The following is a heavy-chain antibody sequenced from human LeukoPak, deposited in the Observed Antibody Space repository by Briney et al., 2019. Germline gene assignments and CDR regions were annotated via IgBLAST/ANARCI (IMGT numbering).Heavy chain of an antibody. V-gene: IGHV1-2*02. Sequence: ASVKVSCKASGYTFTGYYMHWVRQAPGQGLERMGWINPNSGGTNYAQKFQGRVTMTRDTSISTAYMELSRLRSDDTAVYYCARDLSGYSYGYMIDYWGQGTLVTVSS. CDR1: GYTFTGYY. J-gene: IGHJ4*02. CDR3: ARDLSGYSYGYMIDY. D-gene: IGHD5-18*01. CDR2: INPNSGGT.